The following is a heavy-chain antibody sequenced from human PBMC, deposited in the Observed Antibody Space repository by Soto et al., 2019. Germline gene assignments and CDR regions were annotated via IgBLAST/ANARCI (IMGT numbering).Heavy chain of an antibody. Sequence: EVQLVESGGDLVKPGGSLRLSCAASGFTFSSYSMNWVRQAPGKGLEWVSCISSSSSNKYYADSVKGRFTISRDNAKNSLYLQMNSLRAEDTAVYYCARDRGSSGWYAGGWFDPWGQGTLVTVSS. CDR1: GFTFSSYS. CDR2: ISSSSSNK. CDR3: ARDRGSSGWYAGGWFDP. J-gene: IGHJ5*02. D-gene: IGHD6-19*01. V-gene: IGHV3-21*01.